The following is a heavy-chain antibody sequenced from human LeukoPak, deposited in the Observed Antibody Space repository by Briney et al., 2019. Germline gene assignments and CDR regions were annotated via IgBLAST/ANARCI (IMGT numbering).Heavy chain of an antibody. D-gene: IGHD4-17*01. CDR1: GFTYSSHS. Sequence: GGSLSLSCAASGFTYSSHSMNWVRESPGKALEWVSYFGSSRSTIYYADSVKGRFTISRDNAKNSLYLQMNSLRDEDTAVHYCARDSLHEYGDYYDYWGQGTLVTVSS. J-gene: IGHJ4*02. V-gene: IGHV3-48*02. CDR3: ARDSLHEYGDYYDY. CDR2: FGSSRSTI.